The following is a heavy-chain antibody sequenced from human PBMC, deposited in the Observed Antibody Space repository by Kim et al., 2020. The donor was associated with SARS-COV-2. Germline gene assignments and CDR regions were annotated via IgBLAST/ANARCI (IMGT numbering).Heavy chain of an antibody. J-gene: IGHJ4*02. D-gene: IGHD1-20*01. V-gene: IGHV3-15*01. CDR3: NTDYRDSGINGY. Sequence: DYAARVKGKFTISRDDSKNTVDLQMNSLKTEDTAVYYCNTDYRDSGINGYWGQGTLVTVSS.